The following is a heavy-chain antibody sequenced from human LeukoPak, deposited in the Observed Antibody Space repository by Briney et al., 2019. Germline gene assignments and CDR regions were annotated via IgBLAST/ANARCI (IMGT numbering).Heavy chain of an antibody. CDR3: AREGGYEADYYFDY. V-gene: IGHV4-30-2*01. CDR2: IYHSGST. D-gene: IGHD5-12*01. J-gene: IGHJ4*02. Sequence: SETLPLTCAVSGGSISSGGYSWSWIRQPPGKGLEWIGYIYHSGSTYYNPSLKSRVTISVDRSKNQFSLKLSSVTAADTAVYYCAREGGYEADYYFDYWGQGTLVTVSS. CDR1: GGSISSGGYS.